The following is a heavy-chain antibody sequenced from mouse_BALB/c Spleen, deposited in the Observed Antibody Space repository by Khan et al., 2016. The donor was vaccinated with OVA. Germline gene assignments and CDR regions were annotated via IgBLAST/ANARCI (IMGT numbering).Heavy chain of an antibody. D-gene: IGHD1-1*01. CDR2: ISRGGSYT. CDR3: ARLAYYYDSEGFAY. J-gene: IGHJ3*01. V-gene: IGHV5-6*01. Sequence: DVQLVESGGDLVKPGGSLKLSCAASGFTFSTYGMSWVRQTPDKRLEWVATISRGGSYTYYPDYVKGRFTISRDNAKNTLYLQMSSLKSEDTAMYYCARLAYYYDSEGFAYWGQGTLVTVSA. CDR1: GFTFSTYG.